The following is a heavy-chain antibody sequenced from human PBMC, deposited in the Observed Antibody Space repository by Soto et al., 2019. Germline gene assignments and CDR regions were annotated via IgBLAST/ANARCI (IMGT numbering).Heavy chain of an antibody. D-gene: IGHD3-16*01. CDR1: GFTFSSYS. CDR3: AGGLGGGAQTDLDY. V-gene: IGHV3-21*01. J-gene: IGHJ4*02. CDR2: ISSSSSYI. Sequence: EVQLVESGGGLVKPGGSLRLSCAASGFTFSSYSMNWVRQAPGKGLEWVSSISSSSSYIYYADSVKGRFTISRDNAKNPLSLQMNSLRAEDTAVYDCAGGLGGGAQTDLDYWGQGPLVTVSS.